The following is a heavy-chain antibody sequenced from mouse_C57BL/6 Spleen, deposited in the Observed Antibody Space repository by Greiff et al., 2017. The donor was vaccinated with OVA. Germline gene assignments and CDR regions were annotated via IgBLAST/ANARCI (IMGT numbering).Heavy chain of an antibody. D-gene: IGHD4-1*01. Sequence: QVQLKQSGPGLVQPSQSLSITCTVSGFSLTSYGVHWVRQSPGKGLEWLGVIWSGGSTDYNAAFISRLSISKDNSKSQVFFKMNSLQADDTAIYYCARNPLTGTFWYFDVWGTGTTVTVSS. CDR2: IWSGGST. CDR3: ARNPLTGTFWYFDV. J-gene: IGHJ1*03. CDR1: GFSLTSYG. V-gene: IGHV2-2*01.